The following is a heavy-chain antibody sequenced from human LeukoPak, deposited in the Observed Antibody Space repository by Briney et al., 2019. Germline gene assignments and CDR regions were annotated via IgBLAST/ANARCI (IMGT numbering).Heavy chain of an antibody. J-gene: IGHJ4*02. V-gene: IGHV4-31*03. CDR3: ARAPGSTYNAYYFDY. Sequence: SETLSLTCTVSGASISSGGYFWGWIRQHPWKGLEWMGYFFYSGSTYYNPSLKSRVTISVDTSKNQISLKLSSVTAADTAVYYCARAPGSTYNAYYFDYWGQGTLVTVSS. CDR1: GASISSGGYF. D-gene: IGHD1-1*01. CDR2: FFYSGST.